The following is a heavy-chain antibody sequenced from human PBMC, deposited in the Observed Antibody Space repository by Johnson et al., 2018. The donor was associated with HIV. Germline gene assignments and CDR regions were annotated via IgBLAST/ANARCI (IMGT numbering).Heavy chain of an antibody. CDR2: ISHDGSHK. D-gene: IGHD5-12*01. CDR3: TTGLSSGKGAFDI. J-gene: IGHJ3*02. CDR1: GFTFSS. V-gene: IGHV3-30*03. Sequence: QVQLVESGGGVVQPGRSLRLSCAASGFTFSSMHWDRQAPGKGLEWVAVISHDGSHKYYADSVKGRFSLSRDISKNMLYLQMNSLKTEDTAVYYCTTGLSSGKGAFDIWGQGTMVTVSS.